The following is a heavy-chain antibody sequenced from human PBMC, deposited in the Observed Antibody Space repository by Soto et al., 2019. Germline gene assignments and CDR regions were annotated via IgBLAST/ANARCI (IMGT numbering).Heavy chain of an antibody. J-gene: IGHJ6*02. V-gene: IGHV1-69*13. CDR1: GGTFSSYA. CDR3: ASVDSSGSPGYYYGMDV. CDR2: IIPICGTA. Sequence: SVKVSCKASGGTFSSYAISWVRQAPGQGLEWMGGIIPICGTANYAQKFQGRFTITADESTSTAYMELRRLRSEDTAVYYCASVDSSGSPGYYYGMDVWGQGTTVTVSS. D-gene: IGHD3-22*01.